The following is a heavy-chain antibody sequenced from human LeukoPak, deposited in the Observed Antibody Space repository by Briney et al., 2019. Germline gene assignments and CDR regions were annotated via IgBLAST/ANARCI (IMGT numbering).Heavy chain of an antibody. Sequence: PGGSLRLSCAASGFTFSSYGMHWVRQAPGKGLEWVAFIRYDGSNKYYADSVKGRLTISRDNSKHTLYLQMNSLRAEDTAVYYCSKWKAIVLVPAARSPIDYWGQGTLVTVSS. J-gene: IGHJ4*02. V-gene: IGHV3-30*02. D-gene: IGHD2-2*01. CDR2: IRYDGSNK. CDR3: SKWKAIVLVPAARSPIDY. CDR1: GFTFSSYG.